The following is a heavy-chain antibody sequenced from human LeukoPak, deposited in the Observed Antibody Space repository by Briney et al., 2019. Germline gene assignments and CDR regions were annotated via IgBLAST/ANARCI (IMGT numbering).Heavy chain of an antibody. J-gene: IGHJ4*02. CDR2: IYYSGST. Sequence: SETLSLTCTVSGGSISSYYWSWIRQPPEKGLEWIGYIYYSGSTNYNPSLKSRVTISVDTSKNQFSLKLSSVTAADTAVYYCARSEYSSSWPGGYWGQGTLVTVSS. D-gene: IGHD6-13*01. CDR1: GGSISSYY. V-gene: IGHV4-59*01. CDR3: ARSEYSSSWPGGY.